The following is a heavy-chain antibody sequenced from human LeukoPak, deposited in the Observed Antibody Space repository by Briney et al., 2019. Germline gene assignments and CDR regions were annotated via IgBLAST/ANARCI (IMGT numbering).Heavy chain of an antibody. CDR2: IYYSGST. CDR3: ARPMVRGVISLSAFDI. J-gene: IGHJ3*02. CDR1: GGSISSYY. V-gene: IGHV4-59*01. Sequence: SETLSLTCTVSGGSISSYYWSWIRQPPGKGLEWIGYIYYSGSTNYNPSLKSRVTISVDTSKNQFSLKLSSVTAADTAVYYCARPMVRGVISLSAFDIWGQGTMVTVSS. D-gene: IGHD3-10*01.